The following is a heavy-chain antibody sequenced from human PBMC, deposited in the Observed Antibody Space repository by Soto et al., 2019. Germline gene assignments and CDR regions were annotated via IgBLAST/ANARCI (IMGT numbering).Heavy chain of an antibody. Sequence: ASVKFYCKASGYTFTYRYLHWARQAPGQALEWMGWITPFNGNTNYAQKFQDRVTITRDRSMSTAYMELSSLRSEDTAMYYCALGWSDPRDVLAFCGQRTLVTVSS. J-gene: IGHJ4*02. D-gene: IGHD1-26*01. CDR1: GYTFTYRY. CDR3: ALGWSDPRDVLAF. CDR2: ITPFNGNT. V-gene: IGHV1-45*02.